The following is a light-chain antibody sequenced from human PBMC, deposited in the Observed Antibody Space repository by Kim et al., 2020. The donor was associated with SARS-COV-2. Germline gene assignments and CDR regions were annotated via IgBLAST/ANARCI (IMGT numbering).Light chain of an antibody. J-gene: IGKJ5*01. CDR2: GAS. CDR1: HHITNNN. Sequence: LPAERGTPSSRAAHHITNNNLAWYQQKLGQAPSLLIYGASSRATGIPDRFSGSGSGTDFTLTISRLEPEDFAVYYCQQYGRSPITFGQGTRLDIK. V-gene: IGKV3-20*01. CDR3: QQYGRSPIT.